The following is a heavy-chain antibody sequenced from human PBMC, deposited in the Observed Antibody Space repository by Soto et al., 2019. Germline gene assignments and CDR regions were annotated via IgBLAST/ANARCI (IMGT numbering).Heavy chain of an antibody. V-gene: IGHV1-69*13. CDR1: GYTFTGYY. J-gene: IGHJ6*02. CDR2: IIPIFGTA. D-gene: IGHD6-13*01. CDR3: ARDSQVAAAKDV. Sequence: GASVKVSCKASGYTFTGYYMHWVRQAPGQGPEWMGGIIPIFGTANYAQKFQGRVTITADESTSTAYMELSSLRSEDTAVYYCARDSQVAAAKDVWGQGTTVTVSS.